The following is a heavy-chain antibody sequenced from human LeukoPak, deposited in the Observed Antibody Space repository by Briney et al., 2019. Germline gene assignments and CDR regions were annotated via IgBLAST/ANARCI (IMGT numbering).Heavy chain of an antibody. CDR1: GGTFSSYA. V-gene: IGHV1-69*05. CDR2: IIPIFGTA. CDR3: ARDDYNSASAFDI. J-gene: IGHJ3*02. Sequence: ASVKVSCKASGGTFSSYAISWVRQAPGHGLEWMGGIIPIFGTANYAQKFQGRVTITTDESTSTAYMELSSLRSEDTAVYYCARDDYNSASAFDIWGQGTMVTVSS. D-gene: IGHD4-11*01.